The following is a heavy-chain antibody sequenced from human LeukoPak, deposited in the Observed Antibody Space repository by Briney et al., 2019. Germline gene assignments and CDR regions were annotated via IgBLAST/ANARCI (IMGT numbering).Heavy chain of an antibody. D-gene: IGHD3-10*01. CDR3: ARHVSGIYGSRGDFDY. CDR1: GGSISNFY. Sequence: SEPLSLTCSVSGGSISNFYWSWIRQPPGKGLEWIGYIHSNGGTNYNPSLKSQVTMSVDTSKNQFSLKLNSVTAADTAVYYCARHVSGIYGSRGDFDYWGPGTLVTVSS. J-gene: IGHJ4*02. CDR2: IHSNGGT. V-gene: IGHV4-59*08.